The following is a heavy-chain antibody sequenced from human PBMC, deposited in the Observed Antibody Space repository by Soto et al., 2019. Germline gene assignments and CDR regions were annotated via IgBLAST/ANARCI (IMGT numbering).Heavy chain of an antibody. CDR2: ISAYNGNT. J-gene: IGHJ6*03. CDR3: ARPYYDILTGYYTGDYYYYMDV. V-gene: IGHV1-18*01. Sequence: QVPLVQSGAEVKKPGASVKVSCKASGYTFTSYGISWVRQAPGQGLEWMGWISAYNGNTNYAQKLQGRVTMTTDTSTSTAYMELRSLRSDDTAVYYCARPYYDILTGYYTGDYYYYMDVWGKGTTVTVSS. D-gene: IGHD3-9*01. CDR1: GYTFTSYG.